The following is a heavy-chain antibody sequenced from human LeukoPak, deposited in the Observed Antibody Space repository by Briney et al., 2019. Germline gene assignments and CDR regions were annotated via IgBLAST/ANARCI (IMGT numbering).Heavy chain of an antibody. V-gene: IGHV4-31*03. Sequence: SQTLSLTCTVPGGSISSGGYYWSWIRQHPGKGLEWIAYIYYSGSTYYNPSLKSRVTISVDTSKNQFSLKLSSVTAADTAVYYCARGGMVRLGPFDYWGQGTLVTVSS. J-gene: IGHJ4*02. CDR2: IYYSGST. CDR1: GGSISSGGYY. D-gene: IGHD4-23*01. CDR3: ARGGMVRLGPFDY.